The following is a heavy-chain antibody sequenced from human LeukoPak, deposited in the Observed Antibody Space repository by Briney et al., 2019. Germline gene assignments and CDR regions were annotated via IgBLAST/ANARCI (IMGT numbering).Heavy chain of an antibody. Sequence: GGSLRLSCAASGFTFSSYGMHWVRQAPGKGLEWVAVISYDGSNKYYADSVKGRFTISRDNSKNTLYLQMNSLRAEDTAVYYCAKPFYSYGSFDYWGQGTLVTVSS. CDR3: AKPFYSYGSFDY. V-gene: IGHV3-30*18. J-gene: IGHJ4*02. CDR2: ISYDGSNK. D-gene: IGHD5-18*01. CDR1: GFTFSSYG.